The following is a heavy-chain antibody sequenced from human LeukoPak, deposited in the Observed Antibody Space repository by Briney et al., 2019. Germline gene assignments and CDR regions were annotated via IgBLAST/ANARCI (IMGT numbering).Heavy chain of an antibody. CDR2: IYYSGST. J-gene: IGHJ4*02. CDR3: ARSGYYGSGSLDY. Sequence: SETLSLTCTVSGGSISSGDYYWSWIRQSPGKGLEWIGYIYYSGSTYYDPSLKSRVTISVDTSKNQFSLKLSSVTAADTAVYYCARSGYYGSGSLDYWGQGTLVTVSS. V-gene: IGHV4-30-4*08. CDR1: GGSISSGDYY. D-gene: IGHD3-10*01.